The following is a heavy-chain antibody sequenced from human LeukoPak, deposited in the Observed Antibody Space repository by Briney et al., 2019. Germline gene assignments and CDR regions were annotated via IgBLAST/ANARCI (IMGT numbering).Heavy chain of an antibody. Sequence: ASVKVSCKASGYTFTGYYMHWVRQAPGQGLEWMGWINPNSGGTNYAQKFQGWVTMTRDTSISTAYMELSRLRSDDTAVYYCAREGLGEQLLPYYWGQGTLVTVSS. CDR3: AREGLGEQLLPYY. D-gene: IGHD6-6*01. V-gene: IGHV1-2*04. CDR1: GYTFTGYY. J-gene: IGHJ4*02. CDR2: INPNSGGT.